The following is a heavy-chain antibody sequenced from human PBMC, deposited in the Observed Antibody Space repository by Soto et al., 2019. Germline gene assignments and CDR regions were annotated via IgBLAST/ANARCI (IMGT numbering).Heavy chain of an antibody. J-gene: IGHJ3*02. Sequence: QLQLQESGPGLVKPSETLSLTCTVSGGSISSSSYYWGWIRQPPGKGLEWIGSIYYSGSTYYNPYLKSSITLSVDTSKNQFSLQLSSVTAADTAVYYCARLGIPMIVVVTPVDIWGQGTMVTVSS. V-gene: IGHV4-39*01. CDR3: ARLGIPMIVVVTPVDI. D-gene: IGHD3-22*01. CDR1: GGSISSSSYY. CDR2: IYYSGST.